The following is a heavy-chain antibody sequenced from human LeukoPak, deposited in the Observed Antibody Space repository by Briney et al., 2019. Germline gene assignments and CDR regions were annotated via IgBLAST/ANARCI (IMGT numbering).Heavy chain of an antibody. Sequence: PSQTLSLTCTVSGGSISSGDYYWSWIRQPPGTGLEWIGYIYYSGSTYYNPSLKSRVTISVDTSKNQFSLKLSSVTAADTAVYYCARETGDFWSGYTPYYYGMDVWGQGTTVTVSS. J-gene: IGHJ6*02. CDR2: IYYSGST. CDR1: GGSISSGDYY. V-gene: IGHV4-30-4*01. CDR3: ARETGDFWSGYTPYYYGMDV. D-gene: IGHD3-3*01.